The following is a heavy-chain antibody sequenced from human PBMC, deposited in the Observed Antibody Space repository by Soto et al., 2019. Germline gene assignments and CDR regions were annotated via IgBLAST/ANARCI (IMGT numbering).Heavy chain of an antibody. D-gene: IGHD6-6*01. Sequence: SETLSLTCAVSGGSISSGGYSWSWIRQPPGKGLEWIGYIYHSGSTYYNPSLKSRVTISVDRSKNQFSLKLSSVTAADTAVYYCARVLSGAARPDYYGMDVWGQGTTVTVSS. V-gene: IGHV4-30-2*01. J-gene: IGHJ6*02. CDR1: GGSISSGGYS. CDR2: IYHSGST. CDR3: ARVLSGAARPDYYGMDV.